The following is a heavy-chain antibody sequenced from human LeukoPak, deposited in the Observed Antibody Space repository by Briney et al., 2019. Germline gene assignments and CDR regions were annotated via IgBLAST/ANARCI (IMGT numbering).Heavy chain of an antibody. J-gene: IGHJ4*02. D-gene: IGHD5-24*01. Sequence: GGSLRLSCAVSGFTVSNNYMSWVRQAPGKGLECVSLIYSGGDTYYADSVKGRFTISRDNSKNTLYLQMNSLRAEDTAVYYCARGDGYNFFDNWGQGTLVTVSS. CDR2: IYSGGDT. CDR1: GFTVSNNY. CDR3: ARGDGYNFFDN. V-gene: IGHV3-53*01.